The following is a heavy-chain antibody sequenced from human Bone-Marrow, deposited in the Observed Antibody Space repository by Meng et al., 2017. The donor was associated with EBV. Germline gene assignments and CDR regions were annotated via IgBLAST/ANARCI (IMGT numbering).Heavy chain of an antibody. CDR1: GCTFEYYA. CDR3: TRGGDSYGYDDY. Sequence: QVQLVQSGACLKHPWASVKVSCKASGCTFEYYAINWGRQVPGQGREWMGWINTITGNPTHAQGFIGRFVFTLDTSVSTTFLQISSLKAEDTAVYYCTRGGDSYGYDDYWGQGTLVTVSS. V-gene: IGHV7-4-1*02. D-gene: IGHD2-2*03. CDR2: INTITGNP. J-gene: IGHJ4*01.